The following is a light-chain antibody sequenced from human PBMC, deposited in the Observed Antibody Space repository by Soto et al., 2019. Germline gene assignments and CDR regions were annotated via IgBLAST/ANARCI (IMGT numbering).Light chain of an antibody. CDR1: QSLLHSSGNNY. V-gene: IGKV2-28*01. J-gene: IGKJ2*01. CDR3: MQALEVPYP. Sequence: DLVMTQSPLSLPVTPGEPASISCRSSQSLLHSSGNNYLDWYVQKPGQSPQFLIYLGSNRASGVPDRISGSGSGTDFTLKTSRVEADDVAVYYCMQALEVPYPFGQGTKLEIK. CDR2: LGS.